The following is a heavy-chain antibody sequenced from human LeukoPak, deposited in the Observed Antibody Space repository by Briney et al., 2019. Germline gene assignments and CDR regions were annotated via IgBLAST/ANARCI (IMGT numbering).Heavy chain of an antibody. V-gene: IGHV3-33*06. Sequence: PGGSLRLSCAASGFTFSSYAMHWVRQAPGKGLEWVALIWNDGSNQYYADSVKGRFTVSRDDSKNTLYLQMNSLRAEDTAVYYCAKRNSGNYFDDWGQGSLVTVSS. CDR1: GFTFSSYA. CDR3: AKRNSGNYFDD. J-gene: IGHJ4*02. D-gene: IGHD1-26*01. CDR2: IWNDGSNQ.